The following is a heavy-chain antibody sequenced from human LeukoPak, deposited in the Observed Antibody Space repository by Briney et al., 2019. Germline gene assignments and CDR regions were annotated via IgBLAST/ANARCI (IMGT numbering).Heavy chain of an antibody. D-gene: IGHD3-22*01. J-gene: IGHJ5*02. Sequence: PGGSLRLSCAASGLTFSSYGMSWVRQAPGKGLEWVSAISGSGGSTYYADSVKGRFTISRDDSKNTLYLQMNSLRAEDTAVYYCAKSRASGYFAWGQGTLVTVSS. CDR2: ISGSGGST. CDR1: GLTFSSYG. CDR3: AKSRASGYFA. V-gene: IGHV3-23*01.